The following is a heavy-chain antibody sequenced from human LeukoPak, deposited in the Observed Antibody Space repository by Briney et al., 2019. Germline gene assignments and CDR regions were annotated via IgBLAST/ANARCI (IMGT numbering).Heavy chain of an antibody. D-gene: IGHD1-14*01. V-gene: IGHV1-2*02. Sequence: ASVKVSCKASGYTFTGYYMHWVRQAPGQGLEWMGWINPNSGGTNYAQKFQGRVTMTRDTSISTAYMELSRLRSDDTAVYYCARHRLLISYYYYYMDVWGKGTTITISS. CDR2: INPNSGGT. J-gene: IGHJ6*03. CDR3: ARHRLLISYYYYYMDV. CDR1: GYTFTGYY.